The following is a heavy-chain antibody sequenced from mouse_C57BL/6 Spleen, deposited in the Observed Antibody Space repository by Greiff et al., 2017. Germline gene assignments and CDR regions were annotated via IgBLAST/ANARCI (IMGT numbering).Heavy chain of an antibody. CDR2: INYDGSST. D-gene: IGHD2-3*01. J-gene: IGHJ2*01. CDR1: GFTFSDYY. V-gene: IGHV5-16*01. CDR3: ARERDGYFDY. Sequence: EVKVVESEGGLVQPGSSMKLSCTASGFTFSDYYMAWVRQVPEKGLEWVANINYDGSSTYYLDSLKSRFIISRDNAKNILYLQMSSLKSEDTATYYCARERDGYFDYWGQGTTLTVSS.